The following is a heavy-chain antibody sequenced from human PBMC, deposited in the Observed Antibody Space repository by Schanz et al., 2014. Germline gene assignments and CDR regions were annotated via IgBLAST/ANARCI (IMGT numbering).Heavy chain of an antibody. CDR3: AKGQITGTTGYFDG. D-gene: IGHD1-20*01. CDR1: GFTFSSYS. CDR2: ISRSSSSI. V-gene: IGHV3-21*04. Sequence: EVQLVESGGGLVKPGGSLRLSCAASGFTFSSYSMNWVRQAPGKGLEWVSSISRSSSSIYYADSVKGRFTISRDNAKNFLYLQMNSLRPEDTAFYYCAKGQITGTTGYFDGWGQGTLVTVSS. J-gene: IGHJ4*02.